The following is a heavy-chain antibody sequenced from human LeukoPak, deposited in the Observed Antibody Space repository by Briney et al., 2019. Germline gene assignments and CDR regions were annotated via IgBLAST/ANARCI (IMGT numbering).Heavy chain of an antibody. CDR3: ARLEGDFEYYFDY. J-gene: IGHJ4*02. Sequence: SETLSLTCTVSGGSISSYYWSWIRQPPGKGLERIGYIYYSGSTNYNPSLKSRVTISVDTSKNQFSLKLSSVTAADTAVYYCARLEGDFEYYFDYWGQGTLVTVSS. CDR1: GGSISSYY. CDR2: IYYSGST. V-gene: IGHV4-59*08. D-gene: IGHD2-21*02.